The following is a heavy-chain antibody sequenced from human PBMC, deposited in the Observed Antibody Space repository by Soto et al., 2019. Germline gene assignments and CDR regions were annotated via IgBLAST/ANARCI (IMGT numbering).Heavy chain of an antibody. Sequence: GGSLRLSCAASGFTFSSYAMSWVRQAPGKGLEWVSAISGSGGSTYYADSVKGRFTISRDNSKNTLYLQMNSLRAEDTAVYYCAKEFYGSGAPGDAFDIWGQGTMVTVSS. D-gene: IGHD6-19*01. CDR1: GFTFSSYA. CDR3: AKEFYGSGAPGDAFDI. CDR2: ISGSGGST. V-gene: IGHV3-23*01. J-gene: IGHJ3*02.